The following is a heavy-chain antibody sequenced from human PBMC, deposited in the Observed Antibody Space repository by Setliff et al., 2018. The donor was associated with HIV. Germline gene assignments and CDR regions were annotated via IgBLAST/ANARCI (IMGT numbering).Heavy chain of an antibody. CDR3: VRHITNPRWAYFDY. D-gene: IGHD1-20*01. CDR2: IYPGDSDT. J-gene: IGHJ4*02. CDR1: GYSFTSYW. V-gene: IGHV5-51*01. Sequence: GESLKISCKGSGYSFTSYWIGWVRQMPGKGLEWMGIIYPGDSDTRYSPSFQGQVTISVDNSISTTFLQWSSLRASDTAIYFCVRHITNPRWAYFDYWGQGTLVTVSS.